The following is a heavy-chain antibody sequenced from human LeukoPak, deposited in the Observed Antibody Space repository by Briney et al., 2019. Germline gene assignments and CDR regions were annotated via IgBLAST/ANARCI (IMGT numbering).Heavy chain of an antibody. D-gene: IGHD5-12*01. J-gene: IGHJ6*02. CDR3: AAGRSVTWLRLIQQGPGAYGMDV. CDR1: GFTFSSYA. CDR2: ISGSGGST. Sequence: GGSLRLSCAASGFTFSSYAMSWVRQAPGKGLEWVSAISGSGGSTYYADSVKGRFTISRDNSKNTLYLQMNSLRAEDTAVYYCAAGRSVTWLRLIQQGPGAYGMDVWGQGTTVTVSS. V-gene: IGHV3-23*01.